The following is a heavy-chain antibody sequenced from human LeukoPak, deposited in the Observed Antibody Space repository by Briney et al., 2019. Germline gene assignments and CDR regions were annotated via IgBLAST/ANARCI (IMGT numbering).Heavy chain of an antibody. V-gene: IGHV1-69*13. CDR3: ATQRLVVVTAITHFDY. J-gene: IGHJ4*02. Sequence: ASVKVSCKASGDTFSSYAISWVRQAPGQGLEWMGGIIPIFGTANYAQKFQGRVTITADESTSTAYMELSSLRSEDTAVYYCATQRLVVVTAITHFDYWGQGTLVTVSS. CDR2: IIPIFGTA. CDR1: GDTFSSYA. D-gene: IGHD2-21*02.